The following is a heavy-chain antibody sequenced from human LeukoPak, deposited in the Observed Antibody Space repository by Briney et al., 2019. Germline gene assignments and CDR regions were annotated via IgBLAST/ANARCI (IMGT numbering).Heavy chain of an antibody. D-gene: IGHD5-24*01. CDR2: ISSSSSTI. V-gene: IGHV3-48*01. J-gene: IGHJ4*02. CDR1: GFTFSSYS. Sequence: GGSLRLSCAASGFTFSSYSMNWVRQARGKGLEWVSYISSSSSTIYYADSVKGRFTISRDNAKNSLYLQMNSLRAEDTAVYYCATLGGAYAYNYGFDYWGQGTLVTVSS. CDR3: ATLGGAYAYNYGFDY.